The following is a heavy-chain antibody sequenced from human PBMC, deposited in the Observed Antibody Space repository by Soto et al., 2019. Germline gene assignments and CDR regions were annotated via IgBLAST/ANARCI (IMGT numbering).Heavy chain of an antibody. Sequence: PGGSLRLSCAASGFTFSSSARSWVRQAPGKGLEWVSAISGSGGSTYYADTVKGRFTVSRDNSKNTLYLQMNSLRAEDTAVYYCARSGYYYPLDFDHWGQGNLVTVSS. V-gene: IGHV3-23*01. CDR3: ARSGYYYPLDFDH. CDR1: GFTFSSSA. D-gene: IGHD3-22*01. CDR2: ISGSGGST. J-gene: IGHJ4*02.